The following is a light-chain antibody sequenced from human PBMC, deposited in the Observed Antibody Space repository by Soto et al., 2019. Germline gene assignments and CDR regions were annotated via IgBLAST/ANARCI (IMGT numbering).Light chain of an antibody. CDR1: QTVGSSY. CDR2: GAS. CDR3: QHYASSWWM. V-gene: IGKV3-20*01. Sequence: EVVLTQSPGTLSLSPGERATLSCRASQTVGSSYIAWYQQKPGQTPRLLIYGASSRATGVPDRFSGSGSGTDFTLTISRLEAEDFAVYYCQHYASSWWMFGQGTKVDI. J-gene: IGKJ1*01.